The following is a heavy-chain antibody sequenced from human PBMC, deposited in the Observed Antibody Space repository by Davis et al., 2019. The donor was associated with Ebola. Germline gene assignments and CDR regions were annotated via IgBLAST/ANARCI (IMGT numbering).Heavy chain of an antibody. CDR2: INHSGST. Sequence: SETLSLTCAVYGGSFSGYYWSWIRQPPGKGLEWIGEINHSGSTNYNPSLKSRVTISVDTSKNQFSLKLSSVTAADTAVYYCTRTTRDSGWFIDFWGRGTLVTVSS. CDR3: TRTTRDSGWFIDF. J-gene: IGHJ4*02. D-gene: IGHD6-19*01. V-gene: IGHV4-34*01. CDR1: GGSFSGYY.